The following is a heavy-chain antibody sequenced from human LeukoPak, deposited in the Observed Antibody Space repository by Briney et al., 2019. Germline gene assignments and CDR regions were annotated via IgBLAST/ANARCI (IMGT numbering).Heavy chain of an antibody. CDR2: IYYSGST. D-gene: IGHD6-6*01. Sequence: SEALSLTCTVSGGSISSYYWSWIRQPPGKGLEWIGYIYYSGSTNYNPSLKSRVTISVDTSKNQFSLKLSSVTAADTAVYYCARVPSSSSGEGFDYWGQGTLVTVSS. CDR3: ARVPSSSSGEGFDY. CDR1: GGSISSYY. V-gene: IGHV4-59*01. J-gene: IGHJ4*02.